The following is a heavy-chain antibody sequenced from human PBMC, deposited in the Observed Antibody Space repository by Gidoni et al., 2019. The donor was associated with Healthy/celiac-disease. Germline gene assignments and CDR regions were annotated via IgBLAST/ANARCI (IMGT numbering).Heavy chain of an antibody. CDR2: ISAYTGNT. Sequence: QVQRVQSGAEVKKPGASVKVSCKASGYTFTSYGIRGVRQAPGQGLEWMGWISAYTGNTNYAQKLQGRVTMTTDTSTSTAYMELRSLGSDDTAVYSCARDTPYDSTMIDYWGQGTLVTVSS. V-gene: IGHV1-18*01. CDR1: GYTFTSYG. J-gene: IGHJ4*02. CDR3: ARDTPYDSTMIDY. D-gene: IGHD3-22*01.